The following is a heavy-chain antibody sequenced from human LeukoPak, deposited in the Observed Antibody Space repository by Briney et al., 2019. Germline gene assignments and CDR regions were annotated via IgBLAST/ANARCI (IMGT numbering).Heavy chain of an antibody. J-gene: IGHJ4*02. CDR1: GLAFGTYA. CDR3: ARDPYNTILYRLAH. V-gene: IGHV3-23*01. D-gene: IGHD3-10*01. CDR2: ISANGQAT. Sequence: GGSLRLSCAGSGLAFGTYAMSGFRQAPGMGLEWVSSISANGQATYYADSVEGRFTISRDNSKSTLYLQLNSLRAEDTATYYCARDPYNTILYRLAHWGQGTLVTVSS.